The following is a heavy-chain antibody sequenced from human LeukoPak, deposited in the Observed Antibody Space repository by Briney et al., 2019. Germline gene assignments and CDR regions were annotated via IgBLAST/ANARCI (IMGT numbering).Heavy chain of an antibody. CDR2: ISSSSNYI. CDR1: GFTFSSYN. CDR3: ARDLLGYNYHYMDV. V-gene: IGHV3-21*01. Sequence: EGSLRLSCAASGFTFSSYNMNWVRQAPGKGLEWISSISSSSNYIYYADSLKGRFTISRDNAKNSLYLQMNSLRGEDTAVYYCARDLLGYNYHYMDVWGKGTTVTVSS. D-gene: IGHD3-16*02. J-gene: IGHJ6*03.